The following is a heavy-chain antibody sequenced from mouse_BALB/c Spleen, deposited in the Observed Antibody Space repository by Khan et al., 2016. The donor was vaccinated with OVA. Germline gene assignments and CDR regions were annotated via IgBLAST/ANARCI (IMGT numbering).Heavy chain of an antibody. D-gene: IGHD2-2*01. CDR1: GYSFTTYY. Sequence: LQQSGPELMKPGTSVQISCKASGYSFTTYYIHWVMQSHETSLEWIGYIDPFSGGTTSNQKFKGKATLTVDKSSSTAYIHLSNLTSEDSAVYYCTRHGYVAWFTYWGQGTLVTVSA. CDR3: TRHGYVAWFTY. J-gene: IGHJ3*01. V-gene: IGHV1S135*01. CDR2: IDPFSGGT.